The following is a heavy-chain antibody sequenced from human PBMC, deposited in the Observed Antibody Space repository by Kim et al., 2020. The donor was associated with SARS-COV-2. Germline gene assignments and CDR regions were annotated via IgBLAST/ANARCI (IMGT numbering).Heavy chain of an antibody. V-gene: IGHV1-69*13. Sequence: SVKVSCKASGGTFSSYAISWVRQAPGQGLEWMGGIIPIFGTANYAQKFQGRVTITADESTSTAYMELSSLRSEDTAVYYCAGYSSSWYRQPKGYYYGMDVWGQGTTVTVSS. CDR1: GGTFSSYA. CDR3: AGYSSSWYRQPKGYYYGMDV. CDR2: IIPIFGTA. D-gene: IGHD6-13*01. J-gene: IGHJ6*02.